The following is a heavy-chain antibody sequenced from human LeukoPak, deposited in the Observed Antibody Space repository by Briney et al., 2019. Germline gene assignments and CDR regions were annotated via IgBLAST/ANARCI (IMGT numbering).Heavy chain of an antibody. CDR2: IYYSGST. Sequence: PSETLSLTCTVSGGSISSYYWSWIRQPPGKGLEWIGYIYYSGSTYYNPSLKSRVTISVDTSKNQFSLKLSSVTAADTAVYYCARVSRHYDFWGPEGYWGQGTLVTVSS. CDR1: GGSISSYY. V-gene: IGHV4-59*08. CDR3: ARVSRHYDFWGPEGY. J-gene: IGHJ4*02. D-gene: IGHD3-3*01.